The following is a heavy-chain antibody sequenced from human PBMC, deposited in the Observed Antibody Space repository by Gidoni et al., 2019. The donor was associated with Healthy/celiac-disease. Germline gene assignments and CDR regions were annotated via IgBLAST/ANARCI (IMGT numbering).Heavy chain of an antibody. J-gene: IGHJ4*02. CDR3: AKRYEGYFSFGEPAP. D-gene: IGHD3-10*01. CDR1: GFTFSSYA. CDR2: ISGSGGST. Sequence: AASGFTFSSYAMSWVRQAPGKALEWVSAISGSGGSTYYADSVKGRFTISRDNSKNTLYLQMNSLRAEDTAVYYCAKRYEGYFSFGEPAPGGQGTLVTVSS. V-gene: IGHV3-23*01.